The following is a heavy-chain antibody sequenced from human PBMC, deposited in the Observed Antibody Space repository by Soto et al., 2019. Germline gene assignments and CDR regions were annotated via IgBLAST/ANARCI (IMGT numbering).Heavy chain of an antibody. Sequence: EVQLVESGGGLVQPGGSLRLSCAASGFAFGIYSMNWVRQAPGKGLEWVSFISSSSSAIYYADSVKGRFTVSRDNAKNSLFLQMSNLRAEDTAVYYCASRTAAAGLVAWGLGTLVTVSS. V-gene: IGHV3-48*01. CDR3: ASRTAAAGLVA. CDR1: GFAFGIYS. D-gene: IGHD6-13*01. CDR2: ISSSSSAI. J-gene: IGHJ4*02.